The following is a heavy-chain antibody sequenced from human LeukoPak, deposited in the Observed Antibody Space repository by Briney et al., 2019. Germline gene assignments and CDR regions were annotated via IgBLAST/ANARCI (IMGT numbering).Heavy chain of an antibody. CDR2: IIPILGIA. CDR3: ASRYDILTGYSPAPEYFQH. Sequence: SVKVSCKASGGTFSSYAISWGRQAPGQGLEWMGRIIPILGIANYAQKFQGRVTITADKSTSTAYMELSSLRSEDTAVYYCASRYDILTGYSPAPEYFQHWGQGTLVTVSS. D-gene: IGHD3-9*01. J-gene: IGHJ1*01. CDR1: GGTFSSYA. V-gene: IGHV1-69*04.